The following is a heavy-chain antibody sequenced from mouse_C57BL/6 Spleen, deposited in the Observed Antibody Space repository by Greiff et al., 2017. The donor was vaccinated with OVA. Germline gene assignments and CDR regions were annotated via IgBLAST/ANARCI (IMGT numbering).Heavy chain of an antibody. Sequence: QVQLQQSGPELVKPGASVKISCKASGYAFSSSWMNWVKQRPGKGLEWIGRIYPGDGDTNYNGKFKGKATLTADKSSSTAYMQLSSLTSEDSAVYFCARKDTTVVSMDYWGQGTSVTVSS. J-gene: IGHJ4*01. CDR3: ARKDTTVVSMDY. V-gene: IGHV1-82*01. D-gene: IGHD1-1*01. CDR1: GYAFSSSW. CDR2: IYPGDGDT.